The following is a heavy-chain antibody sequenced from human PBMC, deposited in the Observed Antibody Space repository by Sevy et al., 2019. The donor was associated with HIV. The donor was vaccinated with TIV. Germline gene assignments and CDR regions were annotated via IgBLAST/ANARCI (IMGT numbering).Heavy chain of an antibody. CDR3: TTETASSGWYSSSVY. CDR1: GFTFSNAW. CDR2: IKSKTDGGTT. Sequence: GGSLRLSCAASGFTFSNAWMSWVRQAPGKGLEWVGRIKSKTDGGTTDYAEPVKGRFTISRDDSKNTLYLQMNSLKTEDTAVYYCTTETASSGWYSSSVYWGQGTLVTVSS. V-gene: IGHV3-15*01. J-gene: IGHJ4*02. D-gene: IGHD6-19*01.